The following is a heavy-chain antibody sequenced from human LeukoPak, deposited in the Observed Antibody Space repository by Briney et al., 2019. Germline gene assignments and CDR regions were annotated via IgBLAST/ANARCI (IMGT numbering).Heavy chain of an antibody. CDR3: ARGPRPGYIDY. J-gene: IGHJ4*02. Sequence: SETLSLTCAVYGGSFSGYYWSWIRQPPGKGLEWIGEINHSGSTNYNPSLKSRVTISVDTSKNQFSLRLSSVTAADTAVYYCARGPRPGYIDYWGQGTLVTVSS. D-gene: IGHD6-6*01. CDR2: INHSGST. CDR1: GGSFSGYY. V-gene: IGHV4-34*01.